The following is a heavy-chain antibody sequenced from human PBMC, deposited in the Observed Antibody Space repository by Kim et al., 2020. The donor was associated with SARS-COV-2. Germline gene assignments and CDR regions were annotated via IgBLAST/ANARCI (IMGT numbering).Heavy chain of an antibody. CDR2: ISSSSSYI. CDR3: ARDLYGSDGSPLYYYYYYGMDV. V-gene: IGHV3-21*01. J-gene: IGHJ6*02. Sequence: GGSLRLSCAASGFTFSSYSMNWVRQAPGKGLEWVSSISSSSSYIYYADSVKGRFTISRDNAKNSLYLQMNSLRAEDTAVYYCARDLYGSDGSPLYYYYYYGMDVWGQETTVTVSS. D-gene: IGHD3-10*01. CDR1: GFTFSSYS.